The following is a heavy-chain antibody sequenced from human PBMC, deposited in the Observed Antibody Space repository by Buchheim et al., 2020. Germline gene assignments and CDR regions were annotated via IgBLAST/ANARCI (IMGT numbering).Heavy chain of an antibody. CDR3: ARAPMGEQWLVAYFDY. CDR2: ISYDGSNK. J-gene: IGHJ4*02. CDR1: GFTFSSYG. Sequence: QVQLVESGGGVVQPGRSLRLSCAASGFTFSSYGMHWVRQAPGKGLEWVAVISYDGSNKYYADSVKGRFTISRDNSKNTLYLQMNSLRAEDTAVYYCARAPMGEQWLVAYFDYWGQGTL. V-gene: IGHV3-30*03. D-gene: IGHD6-19*01.